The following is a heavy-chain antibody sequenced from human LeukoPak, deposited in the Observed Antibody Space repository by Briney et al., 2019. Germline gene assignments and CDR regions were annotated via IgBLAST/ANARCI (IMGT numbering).Heavy chain of an antibody. Sequence: SETLSLTCGVSGGSITNTNYWTWVRQPPGKGLEWIGEVNLQGSTNYNPSLMGRVAIAVDTSENHISLQLTSVTAADTAVYYCAREGGPYRPLDYSGQGTPVTVSS. CDR2: VNLQGST. J-gene: IGHJ4*02. V-gene: IGHV4-4*02. CDR3: AREGGPYRPLDY. CDR1: GGSITNTNY.